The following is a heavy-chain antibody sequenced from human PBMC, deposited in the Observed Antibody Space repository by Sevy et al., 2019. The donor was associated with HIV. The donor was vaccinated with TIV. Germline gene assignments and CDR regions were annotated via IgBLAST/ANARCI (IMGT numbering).Heavy chain of an antibody. J-gene: IGHJ4*02. Sequence: GGALRLSCSAFGFNFQTFGMHWIRQAPGKGPEWLAVISSDGINHNYAASVKGRFTMYRDNSKSLLFLQMKSLTPNDTAVYFCTKESLRGTYIRGDFDHCGQGTLVTVSS. D-gene: IGHD3-10*02. CDR1: GFNFQTFG. CDR3: TKESLRGTYIRGDFDH. V-gene: IGHV3-30*18. CDR2: ISSDGINH.